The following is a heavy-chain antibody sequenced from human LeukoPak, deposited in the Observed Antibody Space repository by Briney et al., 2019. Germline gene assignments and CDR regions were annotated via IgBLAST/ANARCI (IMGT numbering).Heavy chain of an antibody. CDR2: IRYDGSNK. CDR1: GFTFSSYG. V-gene: IGHV3-30*02. J-gene: IGHJ6*03. Sequence: GGSLRLSCAASGFTFSSYGMHWVRQAPGKGLEWVAFIRYDGSNKYYADSVKGRFTISRDNSKNTLYLQMNSLRAEDTAVYYCAKEGGGSIDYYYYYYMDVWGKGTTVTVSS. CDR3: AKEGGGSIDYYYYYYMDV. D-gene: IGHD1-26*01.